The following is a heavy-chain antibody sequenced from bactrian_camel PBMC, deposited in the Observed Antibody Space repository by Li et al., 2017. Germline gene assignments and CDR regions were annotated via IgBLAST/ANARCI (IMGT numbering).Heavy chain of an antibody. J-gene: IGHJ6*01. CDR1: ELPVSDDC. CDR3: LADRIPPDMVAWWALPNEADFGY. V-gene: IGHV3S31*01. D-gene: IGHD7*01. CDR2: IYIGGGTT. Sequence: DVQLVESGGGLVQPGGSLRLSCAASELPVSDDCMGWFRQSPGKEREGVASIYIGGGTTWYAVSVQGRFTISRDNAKNTLFLQMNSLKAEDTAKYYCLADRIPPDMVAWWALPNEADFGYWGQGTQVTVS.